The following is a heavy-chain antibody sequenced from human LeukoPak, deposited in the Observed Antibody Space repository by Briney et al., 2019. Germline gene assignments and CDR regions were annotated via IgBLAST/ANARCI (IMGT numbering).Heavy chain of an antibody. CDR3: AKDHEGGWFDP. CDR1: GFTFSSYG. J-gene: IGHJ5*02. CDR2: ISYDGSNK. D-gene: IGHD2-15*01. Sequence: PGGSLRLSCAASGFTFSSYGMHWVRQAPGKGLEWVAVISYDGSNKYYADSVKGRFTISRDDSKNTLYLQMNSLRAEDTAVYYCAKDHEGGWFDPWGQGTLVTVSS. V-gene: IGHV3-30*18.